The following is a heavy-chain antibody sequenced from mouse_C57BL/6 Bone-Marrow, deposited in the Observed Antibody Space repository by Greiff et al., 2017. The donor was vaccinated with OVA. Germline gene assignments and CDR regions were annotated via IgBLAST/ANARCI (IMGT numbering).Heavy chain of an antibody. D-gene: IGHD2-1*01. J-gene: IGHJ4*01. CDR2: IYPGSVNT. Sequence: VQLQQSGPELVKPGASVKISCKASGYSFTIYYIHWVKQRPGQGLEWIGCIYPGSVNTKYNEKFKGKATLTADTSSSTAYMQLSSLTSEDAAVYFYACGNYGDLAMDYSRQANSVTASS. CDR1: GYSFTIYY. V-gene: IGHV1-66*01. CDR3: ACGNYGDLAMDY.